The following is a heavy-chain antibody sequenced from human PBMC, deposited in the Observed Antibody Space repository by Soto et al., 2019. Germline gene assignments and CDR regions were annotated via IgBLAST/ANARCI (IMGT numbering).Heavy chain of an antibody. CDR1: GFTFSSYG. CDR3: AKDNLGHVLRYFDWSDYYYYYGMDV. Sequence: GGSLRLSCAASGFTFSSYGMHWVRQAPGKGLEWVAVISYDGSNKYYADSVKGRFTISRDNSKNTLYLQMNSLRAEDTAVYYCAKDNLGHVLRYFDWSDYYYYYGMDVWGQGTTVTVSS. CDR2: ISYDGSNK. D-gene: IGHD3-9*01. J-gene: IGHJ6*02. V-gene: IGHV3-30*18.